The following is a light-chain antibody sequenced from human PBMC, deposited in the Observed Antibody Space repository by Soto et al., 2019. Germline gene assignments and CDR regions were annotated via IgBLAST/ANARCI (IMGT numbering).Light chain of an antibody. V-gene: IGKV1-33*01. CDR2: DES. Sequence: DIQMTQSPSSLSASVGDRVTITCQASQDISNYLNWYQQKPGKAPKLLIYDESNLETGVPSRFSGSGSGTDFPFTISSLQPEDIATYYCQQYDNHPTCGQGTRLDTK. CDR3: QQYDNHPT. CDR1: QDISNY. J-gene: IGKJ5*01.